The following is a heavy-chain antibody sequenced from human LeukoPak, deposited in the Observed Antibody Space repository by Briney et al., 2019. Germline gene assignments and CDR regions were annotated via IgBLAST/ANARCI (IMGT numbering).Heavy chain of an antibody. CDR3: AKAYGSNGYYQLPIDF. D-gene: IGHD3-22*01. CDR2: ISETGDST. Sequence: GGSLRLSCAASGFTFSSYGMSWVRQAPGKGLEWFSAISETGDSTYHTDSVKGRFTISRDNSKSTLYLQMNNLRAEDTAVYYCAKAYGSNGYYQLPIDFWGQGTLVTVSS. J-gene: IGHJ4*02. CDR1: GFTFSSYG. V-gene: IGHV3-23*01.